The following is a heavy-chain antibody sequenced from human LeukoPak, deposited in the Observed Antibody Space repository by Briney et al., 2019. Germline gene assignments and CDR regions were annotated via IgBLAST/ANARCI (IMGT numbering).Heavy chain of an antibody. D-gene: IGHD1-26*01. J-gene: IGHJ4*02. CDR2: IIPFLGIA. V-gene: IGHV1-69*10. Sequence: GASVKVSCKASGGTFSSYAISWVRQAPGQGLEWMGWIIPFLGIANYAQKFQGRVTITADKSTSTAYMELSSLRSEDTAVYYCARAGGSYSIFRMPLFDYWGQGTLVTVSS. CDR1: GGTFSSYA. CDR3: ARAGGSYSIFRMPLFDY.